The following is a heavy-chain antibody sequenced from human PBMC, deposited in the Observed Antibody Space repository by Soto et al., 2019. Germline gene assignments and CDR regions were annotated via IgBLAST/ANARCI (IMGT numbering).Heavy chain of an antibody. CDR2: INLDGSDK. D-gene: IGHD3-3*01. J-gene: IGHJ6*02. CDR1: GFTFSDYW. V-gene: IGHV3-7*01. Sequence: SLRLSCAASGFTFSDYWITWVRQAPGKGLEWVANINLDGSDKYYVDSVKGRFTMSRDNSKNSLYLQMNSLGAEDTAVYYCARNLAIFGVVISYYYYGMDVWGQGTTVTVSS. CDR3: ARNLAIFGVVISYYYYGMDV.